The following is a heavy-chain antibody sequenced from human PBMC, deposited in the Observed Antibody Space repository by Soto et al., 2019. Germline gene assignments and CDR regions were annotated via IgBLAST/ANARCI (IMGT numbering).Heavy chain of an antibody. CDR1: GFTFSSYG. J-gene: IGHJ6*02. Sequence: HPGGSLRLSCAASGFTFSSYGMHWVRQAPGKGLEWVAVISYDGSNKYYADSVKGRFTISRDNSKNTLYLQMNSLRAEDTAVYYCAKDRSGYYPLDVWGQGTTVTVSS. CDR3: AKDRSGYYPLDV. D-gene: IGHD3-22*01. V-gene: IGHV3-30*18. CDR2: ISYDGSNK.